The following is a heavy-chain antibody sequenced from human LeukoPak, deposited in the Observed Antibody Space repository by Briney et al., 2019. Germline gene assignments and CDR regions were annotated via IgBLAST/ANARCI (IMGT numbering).Heavy chain of an antibody. CDR2: INPNSGGT. CDR1: GYTFTGYY. CDR3: ARDTCTNDVCYNTLFDY. V-gene: IGHV1-2*02. J-gene: IGHJ4*02. D-gene: IGHD2-8*01. Sequence: ASVEVSCKASGYTFTGYYMHWVRQAPGQGLEWMGWINPNSGGTDYAQKFQGRVTMTTDTSTSTAYMELGSLRSDDTAVYYCARDTCTNDVCYNTLFDYWGQGTLVTVSS.